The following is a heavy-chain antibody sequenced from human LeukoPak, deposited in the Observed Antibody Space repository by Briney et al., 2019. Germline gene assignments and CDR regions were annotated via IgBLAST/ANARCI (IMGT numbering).Heavy chain of an antibody. CDR1: GFTFSIYG. CDR3: ARDLRGSTPYYYYYMDV. CDR2: ITRSSSTI. J-gene: IGHJ6*03. V-gene: IGHV3-48*01. Sequence: GGSLRLSCAASGFTFSIYGMNWVRLAPGKGLEWVSYITRSSSTIYDADSVKGRFTISRDNAKNSLFLQMNSLRAEDTAVYYCARDLRGSTPYYYYYMDVWGKGTSVNVSS. D-gene: IGHD1-26*01.